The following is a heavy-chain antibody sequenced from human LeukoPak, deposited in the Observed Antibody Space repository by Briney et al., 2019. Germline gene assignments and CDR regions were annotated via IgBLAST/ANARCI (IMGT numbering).Heavy chain of an antibody. Sequence: PSETLSLTCTVSGGSISSYYWSWIRQPPGKGPEWIGYIYYTGSTSYNPSLKSRVTISVDTSKNQFSLKLSSVTAADTAVYYCARGTMMVGPWGQGTLVTVSS. CDR2: IYYTGST. D-gene: IGHD3-22*01. CDR3: ARGTMMVGP. V-gene: IGHV4-59*01. CDR1: GGSISSYY. J-gene: IGHJ5*02.